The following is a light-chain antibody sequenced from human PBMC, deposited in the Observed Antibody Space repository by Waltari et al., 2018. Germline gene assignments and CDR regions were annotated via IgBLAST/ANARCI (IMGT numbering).Light chain of an antibody. Sequence: EILVTQSPATLSVSPGERVTLSCRASQNVGTSLAWYQQKPGQTPRLLIFGAYSRASGVPARFSGSGSGTDFTLAISSRQSEDFAVYYCQQYEDWPRHSFGGGTKVQIE. CDR2: GAY. CDR3: QQYEDWPRHS. CDR1: QNVGTS. J-gene: IGKJ4*01. V-gene: IGKV3-15*01.